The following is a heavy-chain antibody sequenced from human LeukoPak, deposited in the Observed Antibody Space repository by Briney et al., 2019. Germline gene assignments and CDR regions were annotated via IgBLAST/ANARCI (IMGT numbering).Heavy chain of an antibody. CDR2: IYYSGST. V-gene: IGHV4-59*01. D-gene: IGHD1-26*01. J-gene: IGHJ3*02. CDR1: GGSMSSYY. CDR3: ARGPVGGATYYDGDAFDI. Sequence: PSETLSLTCTVSGGSMSSYYWSWIRQSPGKGLEWIGYIYYSGSTNHNPSLKSRVTISVDTSKNQFSLKLSSVTAVDTAVYYCARGPVGGATYYDGDAFDIWGQGTMVTVSS.